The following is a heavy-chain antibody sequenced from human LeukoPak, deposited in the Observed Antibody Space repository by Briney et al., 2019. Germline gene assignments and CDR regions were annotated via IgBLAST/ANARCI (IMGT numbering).Heavy chain of an antibody. CDR3: VKAKVGATFDS. J-gene: IGHJ4*02. V-gene: IGHV3-64D*06. Sequence: GGSLRLSCAASGFTFSSYDMNWVRQAQGKGPEYVSGINNNGGATQYVDSVKGRFTISRDNSKNTVYLQMSSLRPEDTAVYYCVKAKVGATFDSWGQGTLVTVSS. D-gene: IGHD1-26*01. CDR1: GFTFSSYD. CDR2: INNNGGAT.